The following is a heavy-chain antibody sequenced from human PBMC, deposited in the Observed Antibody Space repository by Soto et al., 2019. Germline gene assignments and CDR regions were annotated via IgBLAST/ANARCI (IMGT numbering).Heavy chain of an antibody. J-gene: IGHJ4*02. Sequence: ASVKVSCKASGGTFSSYTISWVRQAPGQGLEWMGRIIPILGIANYAQKFQGRVTITADKSTSTAYMELSSLRSEDTAVYYCARPRDYDSSGSYFDYWGQGTLVTVSS. CDR3: ARPRDYDSSGSYFDY. CDR1: GGTFSSYT. V-gene: IGHV1-69*02. D-gene: IGHD3-22*01. CDR2: IIPILGIA.